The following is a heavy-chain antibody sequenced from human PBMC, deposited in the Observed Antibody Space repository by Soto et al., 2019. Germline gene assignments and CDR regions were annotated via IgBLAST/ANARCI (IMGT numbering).Heavy chain of an antibody. J-gene: IGHJ3*02. Sequence: GGSLRLSCAASGFTFSSYAMSWVRQAPGKGLEWVSAISGSGGSTYYADSVKGRFTISRDNSKNTLYLQMNSLRAEDTAVYYCAKVWPGGFGELFFSFGDGDDAFDIWGQGTMVTVSS. CDR3: AKVWPGGFGELFFSFGDGDDAFDI. CDR1: GFTFSSYA. D-gene: IGHD3-10*01. V-gene: IGHV3-23*01. CDR2: ISGSGGST.